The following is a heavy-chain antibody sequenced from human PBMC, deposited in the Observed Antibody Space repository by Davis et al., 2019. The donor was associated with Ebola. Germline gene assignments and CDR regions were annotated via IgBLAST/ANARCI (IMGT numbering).Heavy chain of an antibody. CDR2: IKTDGSMT. V-gene: IGHV3-74*01. CDR1: GFSFSYFW. J-gene: IGHJ4*02. CDR3: AREGKIFGLDY. D-gene: IGHD3-3*01. Sequence: HTGGSLRLSCAASGFSFSYFWMHWVRQAPGKGLVWVSRIKTDGSMTGYGDSVQGRFTISRDNAKNTLYLQMNDLRAEDTAVYYCAREGKIFGLDYWGQGALVSVSS.